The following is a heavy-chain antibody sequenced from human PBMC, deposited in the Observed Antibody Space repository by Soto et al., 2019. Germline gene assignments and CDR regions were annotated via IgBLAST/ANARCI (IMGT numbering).Heavy chain of an antibody. D-gene: IGHD4-17*01. CDR2: IYHSGST. CDR1: GGSISSGGYS. Sequence: QLQLQEYGSGLVKPSQTLSLTCAVSGGSISSGGYSWSWIRQPPGKGLEWIGYIYHSGSTYYNPSLKSRVTISVDRSKNQFSLKLSSVTAADTAVYYCARNPEDYGDYYFDYWGQGTLVTVSS. V-gene: IGHV4-30-2*01. J-gene: IGHJ4*02. CDR3: ARNPEDYGDYYFDY.